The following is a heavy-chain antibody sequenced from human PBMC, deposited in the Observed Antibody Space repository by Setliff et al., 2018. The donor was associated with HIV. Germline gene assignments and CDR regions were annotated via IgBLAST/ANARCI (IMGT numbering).Heavy chain of an antibody. D-gene: IGHD1-7*01. CDR2: LNYDGVT. CDR1: GGSFSGSY. J-gene: IGHJ4*02. CDR3: ATNRVGNYPLDY. Sequence: ETLSLTCAVYGGSFSGSYWSWIRQPPGKGLEWIGELNYDGVTNHNPSLRSRVTISVDTSRKQWSLRLNSVTAADTAVYYCATNRVGNYPLDYWGRGTLVTVSS. V-gene: IGHV4-34*01.